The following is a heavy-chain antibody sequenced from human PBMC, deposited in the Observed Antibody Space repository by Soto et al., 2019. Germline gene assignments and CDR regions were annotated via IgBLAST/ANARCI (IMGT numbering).Heavy chain of an antibody. CDR2: IYYSGSA. CDR3: ARGDYAKAFDI. V-gene: IGHV4-28*03. Sequence: QVQLQESGPGLVKPSATLSLICAVSGYFISSSNWWGWIRQPPGKGLEWIGNIYYSGSAYYNPSLKSRVTMSVATSKNQCSLKLTSVTAVDTAVYYCARGDYAKAFDIWGQGTTGTVSS. CDR1: GYFISSSNW. D-gene: IGHD2-2*01. J-gene: IGHJ3*02.